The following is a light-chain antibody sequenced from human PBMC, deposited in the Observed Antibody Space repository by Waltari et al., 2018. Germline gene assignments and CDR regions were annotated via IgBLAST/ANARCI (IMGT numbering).Light chain of an antibody. CDR1: TSNIGARFD. CDR2: DTT. CDR3: QSYDHTLSASV. V-gene: IGLV1-40*01. Sequence: SVLTQPPSVSGAPGQRVTIPCTGSTSNIGARFDVHWYQQLPGTAPKLLIYDTTNRPSGVPDRFSGSRSGTSASLAISGLQPEDEADYYCQSYDHTLSASVFGGGTKLTVL. J-gene: IGLJ2*01.